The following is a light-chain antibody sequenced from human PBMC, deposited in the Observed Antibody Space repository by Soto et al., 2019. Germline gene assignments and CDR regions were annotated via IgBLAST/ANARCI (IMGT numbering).Light chain of an antibody. Sequence: EIVMTQSPATLSVSPGERGTLSCRASQSVSSNLAWYQQKPGQAPRLLIHGATTRAAGIPARFIGSGSGAEFTLTISSLQSEDFAVYYCQQYNNWPITFGQGTRLEIK. CDR1: QSVSSN. V-gene: IGKV3-15*01. CDR3: QQYNNWPIT. J-gene: IGKJ5*01. CDR2: GAT.